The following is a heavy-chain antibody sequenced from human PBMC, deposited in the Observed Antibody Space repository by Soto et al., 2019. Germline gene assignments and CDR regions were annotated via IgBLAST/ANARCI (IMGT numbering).Heavy chain of an antibody. CDR2: ISGSGGST. J-gene: IGHJ6*02. V-gene: IGHV3-23*01. CDR1: GFTFSSYA. Sequence: GGSLRLSCAASGFTFSSYAMSWVRQAPGKGLEWVSAISGSGGSTYYADSVKGRFTISRDNSKNTLYLQMNSLRAEDTAVYYCARSGPPPVDYYYYYGMDVWGQGTTVTVSS. CDR3: ARSGPPPVDYYYYYGMDV.